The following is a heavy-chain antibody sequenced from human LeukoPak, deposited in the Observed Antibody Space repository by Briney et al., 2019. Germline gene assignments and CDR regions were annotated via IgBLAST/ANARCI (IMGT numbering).Heavy chain of an antibody. D-gene: IGHD6-13*01. CDR1: GYRFISYW. CDR3: ARDSSSGAFDI. CDR2: IYPGDSDT. V-gene: IGHV5-51*01. Sequence: GESLKISCKGSGYRFISYWIGWVRQMPGKGLEWMGIIYPGDSDTRYSPSFQGQVTISADKSTSTAYLQWSSLKASDTAMYYCARDSSSGAFDIWGQGTMVTVSS. J-gene: IGHJ3*02.